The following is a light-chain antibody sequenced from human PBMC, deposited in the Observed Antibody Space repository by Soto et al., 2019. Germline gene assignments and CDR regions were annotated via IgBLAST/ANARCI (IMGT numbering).Light chain of an antibody. V-gene: IGLV2-14*01. CDR1: SSDVGGYNY. Sequence: QSVLTQPASVSGSPGQSITISCTGASSDVGGYNYVSWYQHHPGKAPKLMIYEVSNRPSGVSYRFSGSKSGNTASLTISGLQAEDETDYFCSLYSSNGSLIFGPGTKVTVL. CDR2: EVS. J-gene: IGLJ1*01. CDR3: SLYSSNGSLI.